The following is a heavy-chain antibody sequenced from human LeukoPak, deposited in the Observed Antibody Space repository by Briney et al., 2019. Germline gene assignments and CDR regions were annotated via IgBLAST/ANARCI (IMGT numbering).Heavy chain of an antibody. CDR1: GFTFSDYY. J-gene: IGHJ3*02. V-gene: IGHV3-11*05. CDR2: ISSSSSYT. CDR3: ARGTTEWELPPMADNDAFDI. Sequence: GGSLRLSCAASGFTFSDYYMSWIRQAPGKGLEWVSYISSSSSYTIYADSVKGRFTISRDNAKNSLYLQMNSLRVEDTAVYYCARGTTEWELPPMADNDAFDIWGQGTMVTVSS. D-gene: IGHD1-26*01.